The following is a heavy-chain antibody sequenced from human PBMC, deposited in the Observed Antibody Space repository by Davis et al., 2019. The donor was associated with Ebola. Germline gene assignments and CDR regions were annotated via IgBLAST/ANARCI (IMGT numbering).Heavy chain of an antibody. CDR1: GGSISNYY. Sequence: SGTLSLTCTVSGGSISNYYWSWIRQPPGKGLEWIGEINHSGSTNYNPSLKSRVTISVDTSKNQFSLKLSSVTAADTAVYYCAGGSYRNDAFDIWGQGTMVTVSS. V-gene: IGHV4-34*01. D-gene: IGHD1-26*01. CDR2: INHSGST. CDR3: AGGSYRNDAFDI. J-gene: IGHJ3*02.